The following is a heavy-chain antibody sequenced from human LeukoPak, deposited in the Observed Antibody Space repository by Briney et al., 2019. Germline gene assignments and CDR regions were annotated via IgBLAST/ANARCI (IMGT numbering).Heavy chain of an antibody. Sequence: GECLKISCRASGNSFSTNWIGWVRRMPGKGLEWMGVIYPGDSDTRYSPSFQGQVTMSADKSISTAYLQWSSLKASDSAMYYCGRGGYSGYEFDYWGQGTLVTVSS. J-gene: IGHJ4*02. CDR3: GRGGYSGYEFDY. CDR2: IYPGDSDT. V-gene: IGHV5-51*01. D-gene: IGHD5-12*01. CDR1: GNSFSTNW.